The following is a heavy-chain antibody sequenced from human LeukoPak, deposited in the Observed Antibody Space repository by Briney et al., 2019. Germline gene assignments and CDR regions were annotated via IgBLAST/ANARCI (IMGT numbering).Heavy chain of an antibody. V-gene: IGHV1-2*06. D-gene: IGHD6-13*01. CDR2: INTNSGGT. Sequence: ASVNVSCKASGYSFTGYYMHWVRQAPGQGLEWMGRINTNSGGTNYAQKFQGRVTMTRDTSISTAYMELSRLRSEDTAVYYCARGRSSWYDLDYWGQGTLVTVSS. CDR3: ARGRSSWYDLDY. CDR1: GYSFTGYY. J-gene: IGHJ4*02.